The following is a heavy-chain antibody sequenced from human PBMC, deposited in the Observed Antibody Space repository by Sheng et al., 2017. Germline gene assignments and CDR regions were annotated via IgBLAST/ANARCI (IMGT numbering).Heavy chain of an antibody. CDR3: ARYGVGRYFDWLLAFDY. Sequence: QVQLQQWGAGLLKPSETLSLTCAVYGGSFSGYYWSWIRQPPGKGLEWIGEINHSGSTNYNPSLKSRVTISVDTSKNQFSLKLSSVTAADTAVYYCARYGVGRYFDWLLAFDYWGQGTLVTVSS. D-gene: IGHD3-9*01. CDR1: GGSFSGYY. J-gene: IGHJ4*02. V-gene: IGHV4-34*01. CDR2: INHSGST.